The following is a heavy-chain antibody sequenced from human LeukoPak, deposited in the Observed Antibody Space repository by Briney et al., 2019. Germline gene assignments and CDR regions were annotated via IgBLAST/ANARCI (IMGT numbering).Heavy chain of an antibody. V-gene: IGHV4-59*01. Sequence: SETLSLICTVSGGAISRSNWNWIRQAPRKGLEWIGYITFSGGTNYNPSLWSRVTISLDMSKNQFSLKLTSVTAADTAIYYCARDSVYATNWYDPWGQGTLVTVYS. CDR2: ITFSGGT. J-gene: IGHJ5*02. CDR3: ARDSVYATNWYDP. D-gene: IGHD2-8*01. CDR1: GGAISRSN.